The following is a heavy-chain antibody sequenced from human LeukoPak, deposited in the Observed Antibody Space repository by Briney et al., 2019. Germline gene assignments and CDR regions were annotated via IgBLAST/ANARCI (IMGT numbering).Heavy chain of an antibody. CDR3: AGRLGDFPSFNY. D-gene: IGHD3-16*01. V-gene: IGHV3-66*04. CDR1: GFTVSRNY. J-gene: IGHJ4*02. CDR2: IFSGGRI. Sequence: PGGSLRLSCAASGFTVSRNYMSWVRQAPGKGLEWVSVIFSGGRIYYADSVKGRFTISRDNSKNTLYLQMNSLRVEDTAVYYCAGRLGDFPSFNYWGQGTLVTVSS.